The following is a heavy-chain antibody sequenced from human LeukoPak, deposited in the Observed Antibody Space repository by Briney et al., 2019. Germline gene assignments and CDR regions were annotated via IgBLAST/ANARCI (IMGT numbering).Heavy chain of an antibody. CDR1: GGSISSGGYS. CDR2: IYHSGST. D-gene: IGHD2/OR15-2a*01. V-gene: IGHV4-30-2*01. J-gene: IGHJ4*02. Sequence: KPSETLSLTCAVSGGSISSGGYSWSWIRQPPGKGLEWIGYIYHSGSTYYNPSLKSRVTISVDRSKNQFSLKLSSVTAADTAVYYCASSSMAYFDYWGQGTLVTVSS. CDR3: ASSSMAYFDY.